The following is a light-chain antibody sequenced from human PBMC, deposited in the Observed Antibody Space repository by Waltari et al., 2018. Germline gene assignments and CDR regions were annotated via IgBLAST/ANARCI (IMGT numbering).Light chain of an antibody. V-gene: IGLV2-8*01. Sequence: QSALTQPPSASGSPGQSVTIPCTGPSSDVGLYSYVSWYQQHPGKAPKVLLFEVSKRPSGVPDRFCASKSANTASLTGSGLQAADEADYYCSSYAGSNTWVFGGGTKLTVL. CDR2: EVS. CDR1: SSDVGLYSY. CDR3: SSYAGSNTWV. J-gene: IGLJ3*02.